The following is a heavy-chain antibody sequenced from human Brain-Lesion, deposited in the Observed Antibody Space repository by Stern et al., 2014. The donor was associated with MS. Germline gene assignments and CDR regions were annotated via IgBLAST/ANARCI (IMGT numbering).Heavy chain of an antibody. D-gene: IGHD5-12*01. CDR1: GGSISRSTYY. V-gene: IGHV4-39*01. CDR3: ARHDGWLPHY. CDR2: IYYSGTT. J-gene: IGHJ4*02. Sequence: VQLEESGPGLVKPSETLSLTCSVSGGSISRSTYYWGWIRQPPGKGLEWIGSIYYSGTTYYNPSLKSRVTIDTSTNQFSLRLTSVTAAYTAVYYCARHDGWLPHYWSQGTLVTVSS.